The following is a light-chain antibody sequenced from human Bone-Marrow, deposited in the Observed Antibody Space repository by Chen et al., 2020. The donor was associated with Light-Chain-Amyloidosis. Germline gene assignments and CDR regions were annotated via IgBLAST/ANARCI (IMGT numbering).Light chain of an antibody. J-gene: IGKJ2*01. CDR3: QQYDNWPPYT. V-gene: IGKV3-15*01. Sequence: EIVMTQSPATLSVSPGERATLSGRASQSVSSNLAWYQQKPGQAPRLLIYGASTRATGIPARISGSGSGTEFTLTISSLQSEDSAVYYCQQYDNWPPYTFGQGTKLEIK. CDR1: QSVSSN. CDR2: GAS.